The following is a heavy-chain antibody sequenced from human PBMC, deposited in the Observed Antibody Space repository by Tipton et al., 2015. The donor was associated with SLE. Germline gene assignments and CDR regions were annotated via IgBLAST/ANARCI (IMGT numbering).Heavy chain of an antibody. CDR1: GGSISSGGYY. J-gene: IGHJ4*02. CDR3: ARRVFYDSSGYYWVFDY. D-gene: IGHD3-22*01. Sequence: TLSLTCTVSGGSISSGGYYWSWIRQHPGKGLEWIGYIYYSGSTYYNPSLKSRVTISVDTSKNQFSLKLSSVTAADTAVYYCARRVFYDSSGYYWVFDYWGQGTLVTVSS. CDR2: IYYSGST. V-gene: IGHV4-31*03.